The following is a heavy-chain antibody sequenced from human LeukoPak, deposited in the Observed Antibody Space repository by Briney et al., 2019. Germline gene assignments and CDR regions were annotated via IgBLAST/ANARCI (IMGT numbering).Heavy chain of an antibody. Sequence: SETLSLTCTVSGGSISGYYWSWIRQPPGKGLEWIGEINHSGSTNYNPSLKSRVTISVDTSKNQFSLKLSSVTAADTAVYYCARQKSSSWKSPFDYWGQGTLVTVSS. V-gene: IGHV4-34*01. CDR2: INHSGST. J-gene: IGHJ4*02. D-gene: IGHD6-13*01. CDR3: ARQKSSSWKSPFDY. CDR1: GGSISGYY.